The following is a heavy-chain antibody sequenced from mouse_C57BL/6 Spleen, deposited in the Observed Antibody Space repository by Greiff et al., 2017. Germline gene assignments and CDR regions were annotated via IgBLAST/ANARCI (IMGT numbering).Heavy chain of an antibody. CDR3: ARSITTVVAQEGYYYAMDY. D-gene: IGHD1-1*01. V-gene: IGHV1-18*01. Sequence: EVQLQQSGPELVKPGASVKIPCKASGYTFTDYNMDWVKQSHGKSLEWIGDINPNNGGTIYNQKFKGKATLTVDKSSSTAYMELRSLTSEDTAVYYCARSITTVVAQEGYYYAMDYWGQGTSVTVSS. CDR2: INPNNGGT. J-gene: IGHJ4*01. CDR1: GYTFTDYN.